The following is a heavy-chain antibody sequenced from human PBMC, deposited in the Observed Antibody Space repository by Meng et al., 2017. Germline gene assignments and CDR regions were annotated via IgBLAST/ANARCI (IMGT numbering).Heavy chain of an antibody. Sequence: GESLKISCVASGFTFSSYAMHWVRQAPGKGLEWVAVISYDGSNKYYADSVKGRFTISRDNSKNTLYLQMNSLRAEDTAVYYCARAPQLLPFDYWGQGTLVTVSS. V-gene: IGHV3-30*01. J-gene: IGHJ4*02. CDR1: GFTFSSYA. D-gene: IGHD2-15*01. CDR3: ARAPQLLPFDY. CDR2: ISYDGSNK.